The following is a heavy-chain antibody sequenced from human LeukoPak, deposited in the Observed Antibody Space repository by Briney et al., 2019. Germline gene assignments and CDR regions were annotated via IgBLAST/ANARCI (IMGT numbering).Heavy chain of an antibody. CDR3: ARSGSASRGFDY. Sequence: ASVKVSCKASGYTFTGYFIHWVRQAPGQGLEWMGWINPNSGDTNYAQKFQGRVTMTRDTSTSTVYMELSSLRSEDTAVYYCARSGSASRGFDYWGQGTLVTVSS. CDR1: GYTFTGYF. CDR2: INPNSGDT. J-gene: IGHJ4*02. V-gene: IGHV1-2*02. D-gene: IGHD1-26*01.